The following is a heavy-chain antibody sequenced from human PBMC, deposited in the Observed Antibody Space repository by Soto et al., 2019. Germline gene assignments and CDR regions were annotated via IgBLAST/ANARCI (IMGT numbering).Heavy chain of an antibody. CDR3: ARGSSSHHYYYYGMDV. D-gene: IGHD6-6*01. Sequence: PSETLSLTCTVSGGSVSSGSYYWSWIRQPPGKGLEWIGYIYYSGSTNYNPSLKSRVTISVDTSKNQFSLKLSSVTAADTAVYYCARGSSSHHYYYYGMDVWGQGTTVTVSS. CDR1: GGSVSSGSYY. CDR2: IYYSGST. J-gene: IGHJ6*02. V-gene: IGHV4-61*01.